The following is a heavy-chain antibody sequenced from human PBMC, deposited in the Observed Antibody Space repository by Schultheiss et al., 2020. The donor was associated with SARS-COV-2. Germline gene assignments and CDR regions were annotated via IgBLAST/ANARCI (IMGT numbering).Heavy chain of an antibody. J-gene: IGHJ4*02. CDR1: GGSISSSSYY. CDR2: IYYSGST. Sequence: SETLSLTCTVSGGSISSSSYYWGWIRQPPGKGLEWIGYIYYSGSTNYNPSLKSRVTISVDTSKNQFSLKLSSVTAADTAVYYCARRANSGSYHHATTYYFDYWGQGTLVTVSS. CDR3: ARRANSGSYHHATTYYFDY. D-gene: IGHD1-26*01. V-gene: IGHV4-61*05.